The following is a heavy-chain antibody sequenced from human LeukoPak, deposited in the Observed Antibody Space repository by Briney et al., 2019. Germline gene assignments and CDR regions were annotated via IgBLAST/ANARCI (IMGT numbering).Heavy chain of an antibody. J-gene: IGHJ5*02. CDR3: ARVNSHYDILTGYFA. Sequence: SETLSLTCTVSGGSISSSTYYWGWIRQPRGKGLEWIGSIYHSGSTYYNPSLKSRVTISVDTSKNQFSLKLSSVTAADTAVYYCARVNSHYDILTGYFAWGQGTLVTVSS. D-gene: IGHD3-9*01. CDR2: IYHSGST. V-gene: IGHV4-39*07. CDR1: GGSISSSTYY.